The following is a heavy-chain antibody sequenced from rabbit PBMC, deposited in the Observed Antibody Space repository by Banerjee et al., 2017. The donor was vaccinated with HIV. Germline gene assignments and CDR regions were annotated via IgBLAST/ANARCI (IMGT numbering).Heavy chain of an antibody. CDR1: GFSFSSSHW. CDR3: ARVDASSSGYYYVHWLDL. J-gene: IGHJ5*01. D-gene: IGHD1-1*01. Sequence: QEQLEESGGDLVKPEGSLTLTCTASGFSFSSSHWMCWVRQAPGKGLEWIACIYAGSSGSTYYASWAKGRFTTSKTSSTTVTLQMTSLTAADTATYFCARVDASSSGYYYVHWLDLWGQGTLVTVS. V-gene: IGHV1S45*01. CDR2: IYAGSSGST.